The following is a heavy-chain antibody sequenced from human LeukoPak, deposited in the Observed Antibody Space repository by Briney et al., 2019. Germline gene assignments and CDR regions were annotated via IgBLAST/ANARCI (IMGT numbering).Heavy chain of an antibody. CDR3: ARGRPHGNDY. Sequence: PGGSLRLSCAASGFTFSSYWMNWVRQAPRKGLVWVSRIASVGSSTTYADSVKGRFSISRDSAKNTLYLQMNSLRVEDTAVYYCARGRPHGNDYWGQGTLVTVSS. J-gene: IGHJ4*02. D-gene: IGHD4-23*01. CDR1: GFTFSSYW. CDR2: IASVGSST. V-gene: IGHV3-74*01.